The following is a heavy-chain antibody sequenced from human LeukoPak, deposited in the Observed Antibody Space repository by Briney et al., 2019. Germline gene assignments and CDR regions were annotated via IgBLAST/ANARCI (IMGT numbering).Heavy chain of an antibody. V-gene: IGHV4-4*02. CDR3: ARGPGEGSSSDWFDP. J-gene: IGHJ5*02. Sequence: PSETLSLTCAVSGGSISSSNWWSWVRQPPGKGLEWIGEIYRSGTTNYNSSLKSRVTISLDRSKNQFSLKLSSMTAADTAVYYCARGPGEGSSSDWFDPWGQGILVTVSS. D-gene: IGHD6-13*01. CDR2: IYRSGTT. CDR1: GGSISSSNW.